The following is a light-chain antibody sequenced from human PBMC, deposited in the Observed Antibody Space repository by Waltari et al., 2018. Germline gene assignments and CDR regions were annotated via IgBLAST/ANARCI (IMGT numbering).Light chain of an antibody. V-gene: IGLV1-40*01. CDR3: QSYDSSLSAYVV. CDR1: SSNIGAGYD. J-gene: IGLJ2*01. Sequence: QSVLTQPPSVSGAPGQRVTISCTGSSSNIGAGYDVHWYQQLPGTAPKLLIYGNSNRPSGGPDRFSGSKSGPSASLAITGLQAEDEADYYCQSYDSSLSAYVVFGGGTKLTVL. CDR2: GNS.